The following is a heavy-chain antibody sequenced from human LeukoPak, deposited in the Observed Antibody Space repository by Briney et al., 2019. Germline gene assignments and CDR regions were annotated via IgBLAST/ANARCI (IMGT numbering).Heavy chain of an antibody. CDR3: AREASHYYDSSGYSRETSYFDY. Sequence: GGSLRLSCAASGFTFSSYWMSWVRQAPGKGLEWVANIKQDGSEKYYVDSVKGRFTISRDNAKNSLYLQMNSLRAEDTAVYYCAREASHYYDSSGYSRETSYFDYWGQGTLVTVSS. D-gene: IGHD3-22*01. V-gene: IGHV3-7*01. CDR2: IKQDGSEK. J-gene: IGHJ4*02. CDR1: GFTFSSYW.